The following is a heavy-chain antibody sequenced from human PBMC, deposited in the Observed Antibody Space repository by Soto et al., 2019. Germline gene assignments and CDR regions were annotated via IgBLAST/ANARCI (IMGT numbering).Heavy chain of an antibody. D-gene: IGHD1-26*01. CDR1: GFTFSSYA. CDR3: ASLALVGATIDYYYGMDV. V-gene: IGHV3-30-3*01. J-gene: IGHJ6*02. Sequence: PGGSLRLSCAASGFTFSSYAMHWVRQAPGKGLEWVAVISYDGSNKYYADSVKGRFTISRDNSKNTLYLQMNSLRAEDTAVYYCASLALVGATIDYYYGMDVWGQGTTVTVS. CDR2: ISYDGSNK.